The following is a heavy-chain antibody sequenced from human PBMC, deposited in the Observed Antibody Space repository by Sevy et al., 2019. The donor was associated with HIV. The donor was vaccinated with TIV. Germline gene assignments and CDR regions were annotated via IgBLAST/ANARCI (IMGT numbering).Heavy chain of an antibody. V-gene: IGHV3-7*01. Sequence: GFLRLSCAASGFTFSSYWMSWVRQAPGKGLEWVANIKQDGSEKYYVDSVKGRFTISRDNAKNSLYLQMNSLRAEDTAVYYCARDPRGLEWLTYNWFDPWGQGTLVTVSS. D-gene: IGHD3-3*01. CDR1: GFTFSSYW. J-gene: IGHJ5*02. CDR2: IKQDGSEK. CDR3: ARDPRGLEWLTYNWFDP.